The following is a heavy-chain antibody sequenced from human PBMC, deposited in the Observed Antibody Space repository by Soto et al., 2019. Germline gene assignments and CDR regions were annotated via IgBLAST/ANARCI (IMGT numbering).Heavy chain of an antibody. D-gene: IGHD3-10*01. V-gene: IGHV4-59*08. CDR1: GGSISSYY. J-gene: IGHJ6*02. CDR2: IYYSGST. CDR3: ARGGCGELGYGMDV. Sequence: QVQLQESGPGLVKPSETLSLTCTVSGGSISSYYWSWIRQPPGKGLEWIGYIYYSGSTNYNPSLKSRVTSSVDTSENQSPLKLSSVTAADTAVYYGARGGCGELGYGMDVWGQGTTVTVSS.